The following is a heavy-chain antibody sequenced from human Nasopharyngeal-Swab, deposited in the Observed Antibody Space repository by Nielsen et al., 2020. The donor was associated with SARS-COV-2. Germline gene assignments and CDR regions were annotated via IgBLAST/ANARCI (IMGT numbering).Heavy chain of an antibody. J-gene: IGHJ6*03. CDR2: IYHSGST. V-gene: IGHV4-38-2*01. CDR3: ARGIVVVPAALLSGFYYYYMDV. D-gene: IGHD2-2*01. Sequence: SETLSLTCAVSGYSISSGYYWGWIRQPPGKGLEWIGSIYHSGSTYYNPSLKSRVTISVDTSKNQFSLKLSSVTAADTAVYYCARGIVVVPAALLSGFYYYYMDVWGKGTTVTVSS. CDR1: GYSISSGYY.